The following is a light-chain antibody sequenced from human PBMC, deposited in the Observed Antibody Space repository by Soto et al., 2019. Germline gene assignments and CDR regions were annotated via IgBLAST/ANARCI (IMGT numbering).Light chain of an antibody. CDR1: RDVGSD. Sequence: QMTQSPSSLSASVGEKIIITCRASRDVGSDVSWYQQKPGQAPKLLIYAASNLYTGVPSRYSGSRSGTEFTLTISSLQPEDFASYYCLQDYGDSWTFGQGTKVEIE. CDR3: LQDYGDSWT. CDR2: AAS. V-gene: IGKV1-6*01. J-gene: IGKJ1*01.